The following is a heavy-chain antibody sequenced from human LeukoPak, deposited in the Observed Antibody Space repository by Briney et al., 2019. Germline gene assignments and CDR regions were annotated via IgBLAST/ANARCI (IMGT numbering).Heavy chain of an antibody. V-gene: IGHV4-30-2*01. CDR2: IYHSGST. Sequence: SETLSLTCTVSGGSISSGGYYWSWIRQPPGKGLEWIGYIYHSGSTYYNPSLKSRVTISVDRTKNQFSLKLNSVTAADMAVYYCAIVDSSGWYSLDYWGQGTLVTVSS. J-gene: IGHJ4*02. CDR1: GGSISSGGYY. CDR3: AIVDSSGWYSLDY. D-gene: IGHD6-19*01.